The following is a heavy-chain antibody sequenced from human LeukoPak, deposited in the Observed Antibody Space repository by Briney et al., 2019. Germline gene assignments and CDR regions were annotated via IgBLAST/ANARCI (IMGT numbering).Heavy chain of an antibody. V-gene: IGHV4-61*02. CDR1: GGSISSASYY. Sequence: SETLSLTCTASGGSISSASYYWSWIRQPAGKGLEWIGRIYTSGSTNYNPSLKSRVTMSVDTSKNQFSLKLSSVTAADTAVYYCARDLYYYDSSGYYIFDYWGQGTLVTVSS. CDR2: IYTSGST. D-gene: IGHD3-22*01. CDR3: ARDLYYYDSSGYYIFDY. J-gene: IGHJ4*02.